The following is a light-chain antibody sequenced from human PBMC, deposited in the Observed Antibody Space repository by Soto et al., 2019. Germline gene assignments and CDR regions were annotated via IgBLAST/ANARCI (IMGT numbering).Light chain of an antibody. CDR1: QSLNSL. V-gene: IGKV1-5*01. CDR2: DAS. Sequence: DVQVTQNTSTLSASVGDRVTITCRASQSLNSLLAWYQQKPGRAPKLLIYDASTLESGVPSRFSGSGSGTDFTLTISSLQPEDFATYYCEPSFSTPTFAEGTLLEIK. CDR3: EPSFSTPT. J-gene: IGKJ5*01.